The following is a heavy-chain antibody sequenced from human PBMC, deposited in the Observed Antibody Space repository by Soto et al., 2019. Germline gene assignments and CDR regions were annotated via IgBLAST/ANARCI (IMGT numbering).Heavy chain of an antibody. CDR1: GGSISSSGSY. CDR2: FYYTGGTYST. D-gene: IGHD2-2*01. J-gene: IGHJ5*02. Sequence: SETLSLTCTVSGGSISSSGSYWGWVHQPPGKGLEWIVSFYYTGGTYSTYYNPSLRSRVTISVDRSRTQFSLKMSSVTAADTAVYYCARGRVVVPAAVMFNCLDPWCQGALVTVSS. CDR3: ARGRVVVPAAVMFNCLDP. V-gene: IGHV4-39*07.